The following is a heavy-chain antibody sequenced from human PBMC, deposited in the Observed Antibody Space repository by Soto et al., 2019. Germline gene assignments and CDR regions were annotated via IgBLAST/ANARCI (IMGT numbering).Heavy chain of an antibody. D-gene: IGHD7-27*01. V-gene: IGHV3-23*01. CDR3: AKDGRLTGTDDY. Sequence: EVQLLESGGGLVQPGGSLRLSCAASGFTFSSYAMSWVRQAPGKGLEWGSAISGSGGGTYYADSVKGRFTLSRDNSKNTLYLQMNSLRAEDTAVYYCAKDGRLTGTDDYWGQGTLVTVSS. CDR2: ISGSGGGT. CDR1: GFTFSSYA. J-gene: IGHJ4*02.